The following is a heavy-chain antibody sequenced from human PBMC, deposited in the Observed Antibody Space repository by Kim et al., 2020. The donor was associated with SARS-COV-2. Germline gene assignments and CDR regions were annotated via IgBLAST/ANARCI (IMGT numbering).Heavy chain of an antibody. D-gene: IGHD3-10*01. V-gene: IGHV3-15*01. Sequence: KGRLTISRDDSKNTLNLQMNSLKTEDTAVYYCTTDLSITMVRGVDPYMDVWGQGTTVTVSS. J-gene: IGHJ6*02. CDR3: TTDLSITMVRGVDPYMDV.